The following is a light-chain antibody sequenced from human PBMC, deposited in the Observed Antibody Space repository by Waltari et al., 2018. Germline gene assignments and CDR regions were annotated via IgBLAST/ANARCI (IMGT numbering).Light chain of an antibody. J-gene: IGLJ2*01. CDR2: DVS. CDR1: SSDIGANYAF. CDR3: CSYAGSHVL. Sequence: QSALTQPRSVSGSPGQSVTISCTGTSSDIGANYAFVSWYQQHPGKAPKPGIYDVSGRPLGVPGRFSGSKSGNTASLTISGLQSEDEAEYYCCSYAGSHVLLGGGTKLTVL. V-gene: IGLV2-11*01.